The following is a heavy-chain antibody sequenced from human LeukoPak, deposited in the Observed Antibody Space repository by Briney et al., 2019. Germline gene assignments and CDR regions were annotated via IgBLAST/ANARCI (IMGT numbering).Heavy chain of an antibody. CDR3: AREGGDFEGAIDY. D-gene: IGHD4-17*01. V-gene: IGHV3-30*04. CDR1: GFTFSSYA. CDR2: ISYDGSNK. Sequence: AGGSLRLSCVASGFTFSSYAMHWVRQAPGKGLEWVAVISYDGSNKYYADSVKGRFTISRDNSKNTLYLQMNSLRAEDTAVYYCAREGGDFEGAIDYWGQGTLVTVS. J-gene: IGHJ4*02.